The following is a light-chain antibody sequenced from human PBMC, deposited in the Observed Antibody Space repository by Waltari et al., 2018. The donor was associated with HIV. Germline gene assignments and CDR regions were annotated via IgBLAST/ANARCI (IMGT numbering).Light chain of an antibody. V-gene: IGKV1-13*02. CDR1: QGIGSS. Sequence: AIQLTQSPSSLSASVGDRVTISCRASQGIGSSLVWYQQKSGNSPKLLIYEFSSLESGVPSRFSGSGSGTDFTLTISSLQPEDFATYYCQQFKSYPITFGQGTRLEIK. CDR2: EFS. J-gene: IGKJ5*01. CDR3: QQFKSYPIT.